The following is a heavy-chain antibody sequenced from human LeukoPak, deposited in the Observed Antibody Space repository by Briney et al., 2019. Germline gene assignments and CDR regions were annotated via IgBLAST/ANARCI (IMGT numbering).Heavy chain of an antibody. D-gene: IGHD2-2*01. CDR3: ARQAKVGRQLLAIDY. CDR2: ISTYNGHT. V-gene: IGHV1-18*01. CDR1: GYTFTSYG. Sequence: ASVKVSCKASGYTFTSYGISWVRQAPGQGLEWMGWISTYNGHTNYAQRLQGRVTMTTDTSTSTAYMELRSLRSDDTAVYYCARQAKVGRQLLAIDYWGQGTLVTVSS. J-gene: IGHJ4*02.